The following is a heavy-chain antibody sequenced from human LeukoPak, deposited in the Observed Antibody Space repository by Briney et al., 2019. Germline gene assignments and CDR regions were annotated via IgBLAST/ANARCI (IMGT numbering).Heavy chain of an antibody. CDR1: GYTFTSYY. J-gene: IGHJ3*01. D-gene: IGHD4-17*01. CDR2: VSTYNGNT. Sequence: ASVKVSCKASGYTFTSYYINWVRQAPGQGLEWMGWVSTYNGNTNYALKFQGRVTMATDTSTSTTYLDLRSLKSDDTAVYYCVRAMNDYGDFVDVFDVWGQGTLVTVGS. V-gene: IGHV1-18*01. CDR3: VRAMNDYGDFVDVFDV.